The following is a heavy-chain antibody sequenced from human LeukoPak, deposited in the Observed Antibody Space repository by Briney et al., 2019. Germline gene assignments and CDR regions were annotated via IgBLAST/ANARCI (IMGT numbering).Heavy chain of an antibody. D-gene: IGHD2-21*01. Sequence: GGSLRLSCAASGFTFSSYSMSWVRQAPGKGLEWVSTVNTRNVIYYADSVKGQCTISRDDAKNSLYLQMNSLRVEDTAVYYCARDASAWARDCWGQGTLVTVSS. V-gene: IGHV3-21*01. CDR3: ARDASAWARDC. J-gene: IGHJ4*02. CDR2: VNTRNVI. CDR1: GFTFSSYS.